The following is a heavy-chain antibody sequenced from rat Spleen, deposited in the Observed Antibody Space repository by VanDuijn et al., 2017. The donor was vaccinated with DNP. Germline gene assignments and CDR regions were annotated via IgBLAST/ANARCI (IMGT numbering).Heavy chain of an antibody. V-gene: IGHV2-1*01. CDR1: GFSLTSNS. CDR3: TRSGYYAMDA. Sequence: QVQLKESGPGLVQPSQTLSLTCTVSGFSLTSNSVHWVRQPPGKGLEGVGAIWSGGSPDYNSALKSRLSISKDTTKSQVFLKMNSPQTEATSIYFCTRSGYYAMDAWGQGTSVTVSS. D-gene: IGHD4-3*01. CDR2: IWSGGSP. J-gene: IGHJ4*01.